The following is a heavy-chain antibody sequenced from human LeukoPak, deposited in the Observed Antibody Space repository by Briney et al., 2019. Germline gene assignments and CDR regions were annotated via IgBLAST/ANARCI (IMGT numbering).Heavy chain of an antibody. V-gene: IGHV4-34*01. Sequence: PSETLSLTCTVSNDSITSYYWSWIRQPPGKGLEWIGEINHSGSTNYNPSLKSRVTISVDTSKNQFSLKLSSVTAADTAVYYCARESSTSSYYYMDVWGKGTTVTVSS. CDR3: ARESSTSSYYYMDV. J-gene: IGHJ6*03. D-gene: IGHD2-2*01. CDR2: INHSGST. CDR1: NDSITSYY.